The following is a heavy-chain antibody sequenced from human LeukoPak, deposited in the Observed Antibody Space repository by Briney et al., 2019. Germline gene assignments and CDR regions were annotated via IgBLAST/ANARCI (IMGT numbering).Heavy chain of an antibody. CDR3: ARDERLLSFLK. Sequence: SSETLSLTCTVSGGSISSGSYYWSWIRQPAGKGLEWVSGITGSGGSTYYADSVKGRFTISRDNSKNTLYLQMNSLRAEDTAIYYCARDERLLSFLKWGQGTLVTVSS. CDR2: ITGSGGST. V-gene: IGHV3-23*01. CDR1: GGSISSGSYY. J-gene: IGHJ4*02. D-gene: IGHD3-3*01.